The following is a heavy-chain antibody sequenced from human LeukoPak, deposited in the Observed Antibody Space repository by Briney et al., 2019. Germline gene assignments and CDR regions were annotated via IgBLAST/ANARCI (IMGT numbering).Heavy chain of an antibody. Sequence: QPGRSLRLSCAASGFTFSSYAMHWVRQAPGKGLEWVAVISYDGSNKYYADSVKGRFTISRDNAKNSLYLQMNSLRAEDTAVYYCARDIRGRGAPFDYWGQGTLVTVSS. V-gene: IGHV3-30*04. CDR2: ISYDGSNK. J-gene: IGHJ4*02. D-gene: IGHD1-14*01. CDR1: GFTFSSYA. CDR3: ARDIRGRGAPFDY.